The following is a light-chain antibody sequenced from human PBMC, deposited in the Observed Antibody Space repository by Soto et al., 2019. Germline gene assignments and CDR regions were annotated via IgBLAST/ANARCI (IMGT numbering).Light chain of an antibody. CDR1: QSISSW. CDR2: DAS. Sequence: DIQMTQSPSTLSASVGDRVTITCRAIQSISSWLAWYEQKPVKAPKLLIYDASSLESGVPSRFSGSGSGTEFTLPISSLQPDDFATYYCQQYNSYWTFGQGTKVDIK. J-gene: IGKJ1*01. CDR3: QQYNSYWT. V-gene: IGKV1-5*01.